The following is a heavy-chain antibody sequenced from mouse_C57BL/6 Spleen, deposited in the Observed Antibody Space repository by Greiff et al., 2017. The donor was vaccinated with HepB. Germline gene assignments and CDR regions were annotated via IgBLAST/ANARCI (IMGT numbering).Heavy chain of an antibody. J-gene: IGHJ1*03. V-gene: IGHV5-4*01. Sequence: EVQRVESGGGLVKPGGSLKLSCAASGLTFSSYAMSWVRQTPEKRLEWVATISDGGSYTYYPDNVKGRFTISRDNAKNNLYLQMSHLKSEDTAMYYCARGRYFDVWGTGTTVTVSS. CDR3: ARGRYFDV. CDR2: ISDGGSYT. CDR1: GLTFSSYA.